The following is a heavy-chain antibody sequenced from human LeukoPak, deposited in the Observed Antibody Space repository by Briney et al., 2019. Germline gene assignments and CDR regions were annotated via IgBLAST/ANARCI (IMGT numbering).Heavy chain of an antibody. CDR2: ISSNSSYI. CDR1: GFTFSSYS. J-gene: IGHJ6*03. V-gene: IGHV3-21*01. Sequence: PGGSLRLSCAASGFTFSSYSMNWVRQAPGKGLEWVSSISSNSSYIYYADSVKGRFTISRDNAKNSLYLQMNSLRAEYTAVYYCAREHHMDFWGKGTTVTVSS. CDR3: AREHHMDF.